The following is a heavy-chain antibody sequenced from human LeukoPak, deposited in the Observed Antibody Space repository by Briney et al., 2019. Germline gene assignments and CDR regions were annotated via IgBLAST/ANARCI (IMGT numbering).Heavy chain of an antibody. CDR3: AKFSGSNLRAY. Sequence: GGSLRLSCVVSGFIFKNYSMNWVRQAPGKGLEWVSYISNSSNKIYYADSVKGRFTISRDNARNSLYLQMNSLRVEDTAVYHCAKFSGSNLRAYWGQGSLVTVSS. CDR2: ISNSSNKI. D-gene: IGHD1-26*01. J-gene: IGHJ4*02. CDR1: GFIFKNYS. V-gene: IGHV3-48*01.